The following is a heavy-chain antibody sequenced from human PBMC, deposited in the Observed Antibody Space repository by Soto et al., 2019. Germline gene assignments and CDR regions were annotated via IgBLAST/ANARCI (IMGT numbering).Heavy chain of an antibody. CDR2: IYTSGST. V-gene: IGHV4-4*07. CDR3: ARGSLTGYKYGMDV. J-gene: IGHJ6*02. D-gene: IGHD3-9*01. CDR1: GGSISTYY. Sequence: SETLSLTCTVSGGSISTYYWSWIRQPAGKGLEWIGRIYTSGSTNYNPSLKSRVTMSVDTSKNQSSLKLSSVTAADTAVYYCARGSLTGYKYGMDVWGQGTTVTVSS.